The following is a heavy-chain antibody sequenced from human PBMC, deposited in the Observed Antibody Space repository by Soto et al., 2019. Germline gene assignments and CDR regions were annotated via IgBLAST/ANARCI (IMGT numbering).Heavy chain of an antibody. Sequence: ASVKVSCKASGYTFTGYYMHWVRQAPGQGLEWMGWINPNSGGTNYAQKFQGRVTMTRDTSISTAYMELSRLRSDDTAVYYCASSLEWTENWFDPWGQGTLVTVSS. D-gene: IGHD3-3*01. CDR1: GYTFTGYY. V-gene: IGHV1-2*02. CDR3: ASSLEWTENWFDP. CDR2: INPNSGGT. J-gene: IGHJ5*02.